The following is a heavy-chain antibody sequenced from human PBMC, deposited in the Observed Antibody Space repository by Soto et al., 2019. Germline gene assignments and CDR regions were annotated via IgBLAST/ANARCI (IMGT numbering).Heavy chain of an antibody. CDR3: VRGSDGYGNVDY. CDR2: INTDGSST. D-gene: IGHD5-18*01. Sequence: EVQLVESGGGLVQPGGSLRLSCAASGFTLTGYWMHWVRQAPGKGLVWVSRINTDGSSTSYADSVKGRFTISRDNAKNTLYVQMNSLRAEDTAVYYCVRGSDGYGNVDYWGQGALVTVAS. CDR1: GFTLTGYW. V-gene: IGHV3-74*01. J-gene: IGHJ4*01.